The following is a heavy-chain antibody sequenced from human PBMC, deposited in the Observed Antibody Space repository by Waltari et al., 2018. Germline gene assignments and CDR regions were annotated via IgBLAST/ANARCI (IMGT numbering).Heavy chain of an antibody. J-gene: IGHJ4*02. CDR3: ARAGISGSYGGGLDY. Sequence: QVQLQESGPGLVKPSQNLSLTCTVSGGSISSGGYYWSWIRQHPGKGLEWIVYIYYSGSTYYNPSLKSRVTISVDTSKNQFSLKLSSVTAADTAVYYCARAGISGSYGGGLDYWGQGTLVTVSS. CDR1: GGSISSGGYY. CDR2: IYYSGST. V-gene: IGHV4-31*03. D-gene: IGHD1-26*01.